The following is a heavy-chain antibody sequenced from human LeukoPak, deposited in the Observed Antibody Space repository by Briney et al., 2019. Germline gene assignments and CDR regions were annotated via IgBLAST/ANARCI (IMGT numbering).Heavy chain of an antibody. Sequence: GGSLRLSCAASGFTFSSYGMHWVRQAPGKGLEWVAVIWYDGSIKYYADSVKGRFTISRDNYKNTLYLQMNSLRAEDTAVYYCARSRGLYSYYYYGMDVWGQGTTVTVSS. CDR1: GFTFSSYG. CDR2: IWYDGSIK. CDR3: ARSRGLYSYYYYGMDV. J-gene: IGHJ6*02. D-gene: IGHD2-15*01. V-gene: IGHV3-33*01.